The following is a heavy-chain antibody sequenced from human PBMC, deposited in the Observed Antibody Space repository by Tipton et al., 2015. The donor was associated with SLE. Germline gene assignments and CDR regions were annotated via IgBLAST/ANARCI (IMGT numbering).Heavy chain of an antibody. CDR2: IHYRGST. Sequence: TLSITCTVSGGSISGYYWSWVRQPPGQGLEWIGYIHYRGSTNYNPSLKSRVTISLDTYENQFSLKLSSVTAADTAVYYCARDRYCCAGSCFDWFFDLWGRGTLVTVSS. D-gene: IGHD2-15*01. CDR3: ARDRYCCAGSCFDWFFDL. CDR1: GGSISGYY. J-gene: IGHJ2*01. V-gene: IGHV4-59*01.